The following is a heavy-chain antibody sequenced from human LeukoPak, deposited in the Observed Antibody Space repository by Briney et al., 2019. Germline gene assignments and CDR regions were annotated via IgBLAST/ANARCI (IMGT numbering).Heavy chain of an antibody. V-gene: IGHV3-21*01. D-gene: IGHD6-13*01. CDR2: ISSSSSYI. J-gene: IGHJ4*02. CDR3: ARGIAAAGTSDDY. CDR1: GFTFSSCS. Sequence: GGSLRLSCAASGFTFSSCSMNWVRQAPGKGLEWVSSISSSSSYIYYADSVKGRFTISRDNAKNSLYLQMNSLRAEDTAVYYCARGIAAAGTSDDYWGQGTLVTVSS.